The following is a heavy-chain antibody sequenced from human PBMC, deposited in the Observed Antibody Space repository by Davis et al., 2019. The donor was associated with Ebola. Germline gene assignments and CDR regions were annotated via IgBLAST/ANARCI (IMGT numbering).Heavy chain of an antibody. V-gene: IGHV4-59*02. D-gene: IGHD3-16*01. Sequence: PSETLSLTCTVSGGSVNNDFWSWIRQSPGKGLAWIGFISYTGTTNYTSSLKSRVTISVDTSKNQFSLKLSSVTAADTAIYYCARGGASSKYFDYWGQGSLVTVSS. CDR1: GGSVNNDF. CDR3: ARGGASSKYFDY. J-gene: IGHJ4*02. CDR2: ISYTGTT.